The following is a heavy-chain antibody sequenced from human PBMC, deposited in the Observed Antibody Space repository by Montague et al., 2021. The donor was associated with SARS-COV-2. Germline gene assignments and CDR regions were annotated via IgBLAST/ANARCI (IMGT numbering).Heavy chain of an antibody. Sequence: SETLSLTCTVSGGSIGSNTNYWNWIRQPPGKGLEWIGSHSYSGTTYYNPTLKSRVTISVDTSKNQFSLKLSSVTATDTAVYYCAIGGRWSVILTGYRDGFDVWGRGTMVTVSS. CDR3: AIGGRWSVILTGYRDGFDV. V-gene: IGHV4-39*01. D-gene: IGHD3-9*01. J-gene: IGHJ3*01. CDR1: GGSIGSNTNY. CDR2: HSYSGTT.